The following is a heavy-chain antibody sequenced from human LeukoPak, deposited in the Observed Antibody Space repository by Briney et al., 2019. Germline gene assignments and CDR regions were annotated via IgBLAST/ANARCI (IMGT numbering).Heavy chain of an antibody. CDR1: GGTFSSYA. V-gene: IGHV1-69*04. CDR2: IIPILGIA. CDR3: ARLYYYDSSGYLRQSFDY. D-gene: IGHD3-22*01. J-gene: IGHJ4*02. Sequence: ASVTVSCKASGGTFSSYAISWVRQAPGQGLEWMGRIIPILGIANYAQKFQGRVTITADKSTSTAYMELSSLRSEDTAVYYCARLYYYDSSGYLRQSFDYWGQGTLVTVSS.